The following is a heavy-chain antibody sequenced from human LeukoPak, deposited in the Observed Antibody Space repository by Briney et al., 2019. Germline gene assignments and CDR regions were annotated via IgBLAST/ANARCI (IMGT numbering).Heavy chain of an antibody. D-gene: IGHD3-10*02. CDR3: ARGDVAYPESAY. Sequence: GGSLRLSCAASGFTFNIYWMTWVRQAPGKGLEWVANLNTDGSGKYYVDSVKGRFTIPRDNAKNSLYLQMSSLRAEDPAVYYCARGDVAYPESAYWGQGTLVTVSS. J-gene: IGHJ4*02. V-gene: IGHV3-7*04. CDR2: LNTDGSGK. CDR1: GFTFNIYW.